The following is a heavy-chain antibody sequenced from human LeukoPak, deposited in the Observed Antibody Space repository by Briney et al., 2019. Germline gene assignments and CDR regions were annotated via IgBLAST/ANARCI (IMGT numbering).Heavy chain of an antibody. D-gene: IGHD1-26*01. CDR2: IKQDGSEK. Sequence: GGSLRLSCAASGFTFSSYWMSWVRQAPGKGLEWVANIKQDGSEKNYVDSVKGRFTISRDNAKNSLYLQMNSLRAEDTAVYYCARDGGAGANDAFDIWGQGTMVTVSS. CDR1: GFTFSSYW. CDR3: ARDGGAGANDAFDI. J-gene: IGHJ3*02. V-gene: IGHV3-7*01.